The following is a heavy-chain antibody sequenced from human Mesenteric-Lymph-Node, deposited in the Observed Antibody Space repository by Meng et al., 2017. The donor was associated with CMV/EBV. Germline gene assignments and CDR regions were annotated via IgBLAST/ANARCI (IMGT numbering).Heavy chain of an antibody. CDR2: IYYSGTT. Sequence: GSLRLSCTVSGYSISSGYYWGWIRQPPGKGLEWIASIYYSGTTYYNPSLKSRVTISVDTSKNQFSLKLSSVTAADTAVYYCARPKTVAGAWFDPWGQGTLVTVSS. J-gene: IGHJ5*02. CDR1: GYSISSGYY. V-gene: IGHV4-38-2*02. D-gene: IGHD6-19*01. CDR3: ARPKTVAGAWFDP.